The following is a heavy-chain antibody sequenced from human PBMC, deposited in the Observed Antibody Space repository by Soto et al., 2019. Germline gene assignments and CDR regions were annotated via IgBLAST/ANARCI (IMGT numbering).Heavy chain of an antibody. J-gene: IGHJ6*02. D-gene: IGHD6-13*01. CDR1: GYTFTSYY. Sequence: GASVKVACKASGYTFTSYYMPWVRQAPGQGLEWMGIINPSGGSTSYAQKFQGRVTMTRDTSTSTVYMELSSLRSEDTAVYYCASIAAANYYYYGMDVWGQGTTVTVSS. V-gene: IGHV1-46*01. CDR2: INPSGGST. CDR3: ASIAAANYYYYGMDV.